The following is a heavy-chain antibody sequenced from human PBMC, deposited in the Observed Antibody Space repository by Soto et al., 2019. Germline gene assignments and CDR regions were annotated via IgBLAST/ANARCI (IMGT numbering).Heavy chain of an antibody. CDR3: ARVPLGVVVPAANSNWFDP. D-gene: IGHD2-2*01. CDR1: GFTFSSYG. V-gene: IGHV3-33*01. CDR2: IWYDGSNK. J-gene: IGHJ5*02. Sequence: GGSLRLSCAASGFTFSSYGMHWVRQAPGKGLEWVAVIWYDGSNKYYADSVKGRFTISRDNSKNTLYLQMNSLRAEDTAVYYCARVPLGVVVPAANSNWFDPWGQGTLVTVSS.